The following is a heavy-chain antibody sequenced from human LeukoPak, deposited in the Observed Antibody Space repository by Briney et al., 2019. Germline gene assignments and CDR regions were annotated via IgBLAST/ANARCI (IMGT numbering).Heavy chain of an antibody. CDR2: INGSPGST. CDR3: GKDQSNRFCSGGSCSTTHDY. CDR1: GFTFSSYA. Sequence: GGTLRLSCAASGFTFSSYAMSWVRQAPGKGLEWVSGINGSPGSTYYADSVKGRFTIYRDNSKNTLYLQMNGLRGDDTAVYYCGKDQSNRFCSGGSCSTTHDYWGQGTLVTVSS. V-gene: IGHV3-23*01. D-gene: IGHD2-15*01. J-gene: IGHJ4*02.